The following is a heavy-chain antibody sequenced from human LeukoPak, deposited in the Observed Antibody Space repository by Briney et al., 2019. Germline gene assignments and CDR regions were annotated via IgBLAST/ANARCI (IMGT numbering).Heavy chain of an antibody. CDR3: ATENIVVVPAAAYNWFDP. V-gene: IGHV4-34*01. CDR1: GGSFSGYY. Sequence: SETLSLTCAVYGGSFSGYYWSWIRQPPGEGLEWIGEINHGGSTNYNPSLKSRVTISVDTSKNQFSLKLSSVTAADTAVYYCATENIVVVPAAAYNWFDPWGQGTLVTVSS. CDR2: INHGGST. D-gene: IGHD2-2*01. J-gene: IGHJ5*02.